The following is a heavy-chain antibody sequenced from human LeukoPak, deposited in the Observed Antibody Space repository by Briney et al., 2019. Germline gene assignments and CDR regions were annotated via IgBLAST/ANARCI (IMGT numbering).Heavy chain of an antibody. Sequence: TSETLSLTRTVSGGSISSSSYYWGWNRQPPGKGLEWIGSIYYSGSTYYNPSLKSRVTISVDTSKNQFSLKLSSVTAADTAVYYCARQESEVLRYFDWSDWFDPWGQGTLVTVSS. D-gene: IGHD3-9*01. J-gene: IGHJ5*02. CDR2: IYYSGST. V-gene: IGHV4-39*01. CDR3: ARQESEVLRYFDWSDWFDP. CDR1: GGSISSSSYY.